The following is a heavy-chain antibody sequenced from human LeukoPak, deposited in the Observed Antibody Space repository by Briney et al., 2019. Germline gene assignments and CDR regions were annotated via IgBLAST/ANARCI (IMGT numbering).Heavy chain of an antibody. J-gene: IGHJ4*02. Sequence: ASVKVSCKASGYTFTSYYIHWVRQAPGQGLEWMGIIKPSGVGSTTYAQKFQGRVTMTRDMSTSTAYMELRSLRSDDTAVYYCARDGDGSGRGVYWGQGTLVTVSS. CDR1: GYTFTSYY. V-gene: IGHV1-46*01. D-gene: IGHD3-10*01. CDR3: ARDGDGSGRGVY. CDR2: IKPSGVGST.